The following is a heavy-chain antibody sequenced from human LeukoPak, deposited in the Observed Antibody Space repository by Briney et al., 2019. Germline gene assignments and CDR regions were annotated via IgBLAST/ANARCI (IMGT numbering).Heavy chain of an antibody. CDR3: ARMQKDKDYYYGMDV. J-gene: IGHJ6*02. CDR1: GYTFTSYG. Sequence: ASVKVSCKASGYTFTSYGISWVRQAPGQGLEWMGWISTYNGKTNYAQKLQGRVTMTTDTSTSTAYMELRSLRSDDTAVYYCARMQKDKDYYYGMDVWGQGTTVTVSS. CDR2: ISTYNGKT. V-gene: IGHV1-18*04.